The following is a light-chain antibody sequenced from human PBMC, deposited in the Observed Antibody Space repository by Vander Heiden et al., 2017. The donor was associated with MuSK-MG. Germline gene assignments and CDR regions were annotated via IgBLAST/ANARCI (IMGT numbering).Light chain of an antibody. Sequence: EIVMTQSPATLSVSPGERATLSCRASQSGSSNLAWYQQKPGQAPRRLIYGASTRATGIPARFSGSGSGTEFTLTISSLQSEDFAVYYCQQYNNWLYTFGQGTKLEIK. CDR1: QSGSSN. J-gene: IGKJ2*01. CDR3: QQYNNWLYT. CDR2: GAS. V-gene: IGKV3-15*01.